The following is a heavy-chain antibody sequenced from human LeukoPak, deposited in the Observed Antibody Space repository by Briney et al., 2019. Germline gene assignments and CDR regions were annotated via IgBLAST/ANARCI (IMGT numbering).Heavy chain of an antibody. D-gene: IGHD4-23*01. CDR1: GFSFNDYS. Sequence: GGSLRLSCVASGFSFNDYSMNWVRQAPWKGLEWVSYISGGGSTIYYADSVKGRFTISRDNAKNSLYLQMNSLRDEDTAVYYCARVAAGYSVNYFDYWGQGTLVTVSS. CDR3: ARVAAGYSVNYFDY. J-gene: IGHJ4*02. CDR2: ISGGGSTI. V-gene: IGHV3-48*02.